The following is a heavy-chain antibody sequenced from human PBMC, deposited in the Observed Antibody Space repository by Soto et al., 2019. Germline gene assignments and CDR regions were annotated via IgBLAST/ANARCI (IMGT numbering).Heavy chain of an antibody. V-gene: IGHV3-33*01. CDR1: GLTFSSYG. D-gene: IGHD2-2*01. CDR2: IWYDGSDK. J-gene: IGHJ6*02. CDR3: ARDGKRCSSTSCNGRDLYGVDV. Sequence: GGSLRLSCAASGLTFSSYGMHWVRQAPGKGLEWVSVIWYDGSDKYYADFVKGRFTISRDNSKNTLYLQMNSLRAEDTAVYYCARDGKRCSSTSCNGRDLYGVDVWGQGTTVTVSS.